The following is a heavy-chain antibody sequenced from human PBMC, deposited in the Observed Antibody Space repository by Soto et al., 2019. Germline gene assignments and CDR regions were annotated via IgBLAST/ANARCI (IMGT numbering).Heavy chain of an antibody. V-gene: IGHV4-59*01. CDR1: GDSINSYF. D-gene: IGHD6-25*01. J-gene: IGHJ5*02. CDR2: SGST. Sequence: QVQVQESGPGLVKPSETLSLTCTVSGDSINSYFWSWIRQPPGKGLEWIGYSGSTNYNPSLKSRLTISVDASKNQFSLKLSSVTAADTAVYYCVRDLRQTSRSGVAYNWFDPWGEGTLVTVSS. CDR3: VRDLRQTSRSGVAYNWFDP.